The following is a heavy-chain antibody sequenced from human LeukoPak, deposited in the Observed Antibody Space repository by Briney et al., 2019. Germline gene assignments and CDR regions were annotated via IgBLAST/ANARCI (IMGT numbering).Heavy chain of an antibody. CDR2: ISYDGSNK. V-gene: IGHV3-30-3*01. CDR3: ARDFKGLTTYTLNWFDP. D-gene: IGHD4-17*01. CDR1: GFTFSSYA. J-gene: IGHJ5*02. Sequence: GGSLRLSCAASGFTFSSYAMHWVRQAPGKGLEWVAVISYDGSNKYYADSVKGRFTISRDNSKNTLYLQMNSLRAEDTAVYYCARDFKGLTTYTLNWFDPWGQGTLVTVSS.